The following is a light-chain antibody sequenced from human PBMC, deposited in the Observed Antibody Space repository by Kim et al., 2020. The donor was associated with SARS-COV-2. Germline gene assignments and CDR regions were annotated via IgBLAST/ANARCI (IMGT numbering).Light chain of an antibody. V-gene: IGLV6-57*04. CDR2: EDD. J-gene: IGLJ3*02. CDR3: QSYDSSNIWV. Sequence: NFMLTQPHPVSGSPGETVIISCTRSSGSFGSNYVQWYQQRPGSAPTTVIYEDDQRLPGVPHRFSGSIDSSSNSASLTISGLKTEDEADYYCQSYDSSNIWVFGGGTQLTVL. CDR1: SGSFGSNY.